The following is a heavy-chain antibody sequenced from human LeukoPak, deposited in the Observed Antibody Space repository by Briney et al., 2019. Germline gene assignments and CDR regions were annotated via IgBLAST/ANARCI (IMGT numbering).Heavy chain of an antibody. CDR1: GFTVSSNY. CDR2: IYGGVNT. CDR3: ARRGTSSSWAHFDY. V-gene: IGHV3-66*01. J-gene: IGHJ4*02. Sequence: PGGSLRLSCAASGFTVSSNYMSWVRQAPGKGLEWVSVIYGGVNTVYADSVKGRFTISRDNSKNTLYLQMNSLRAEDTAVYYCARRGTSSSWAHFDYWGQGTLVTVSS. D-gene: IGHD6-13*01.